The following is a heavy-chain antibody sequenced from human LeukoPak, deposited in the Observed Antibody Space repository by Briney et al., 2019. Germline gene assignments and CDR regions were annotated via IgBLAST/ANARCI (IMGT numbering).Heavy chain of an antibody. D-gene: IGHD5-24*01. CDR1: GFTFSNAW. CDR3: ARALRMATEGDY. Sequence: GGSLRLSCAASGFTFSNAWMSWVRQAPGKGLVWVSRINSDGSSTSYADSVKGRFTISRDNAKNTLYLQMNSLRAEDTAVYYCARALRMATEGDYWGQGTLVTVSS. J-gene: IGHJ4*02. V-gene: IGHV3-74*01. CDR2: INSDGSST.